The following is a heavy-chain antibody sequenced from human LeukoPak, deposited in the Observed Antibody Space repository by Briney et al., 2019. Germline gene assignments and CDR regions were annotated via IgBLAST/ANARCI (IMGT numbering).Heavy chain of an antibody. J-gene: IGHJ4*02. CDR2: ISSNGGNT. D-gene: IGHD6-13*01. CDR3: VKDRRMATAGFFDY. Sequence: GGSLRLSCSASGFTFTSYAMHWVRQAPGKGLEYVSAISSNGGNTYYADSVKGRFTISRDNSKNTLHLQVSSLRPEDTAVYYCVKDRRMATAGFFDYWGQGTLVTVSS. V-gene: IGHV3-64D*09. CDR1: GFTFTSYA.